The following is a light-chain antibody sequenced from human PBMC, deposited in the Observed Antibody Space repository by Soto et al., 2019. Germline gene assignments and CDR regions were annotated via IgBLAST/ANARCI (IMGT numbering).Light chain of an antibody. CDR1: SSDVGSYNL. J-gene: IGLJ2*01. CDR3: CSFERSITLV. CDR2: EGS. V-gene: IGLV2-23*01. Sequence: QSALTQPASVSGSPGQSITISCPGSSSDVGSYNLVSWYQQLPGEAPKLMIYEGSKRPSGVSNRFSGSKSGNTASLTISGLQADDEADYYCCSFERSITLVFGGGTKLTVL.